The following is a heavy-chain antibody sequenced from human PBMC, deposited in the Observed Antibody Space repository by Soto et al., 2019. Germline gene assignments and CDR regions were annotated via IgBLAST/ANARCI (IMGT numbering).Heavy chain of an antibody. V-gene: IGHV3-15*07. D-gene: IGHD2-15*01. CDR3: TTQTFAHTDIVPPSYYYYGMDV. J-gene: IGHJ6*02. CDR1: GFTFSNAW. CDR2: IKSKTDGGTT. Sequence: EVQLVESGGGLVKPGGSLRLSCAASGFTFSNAWMNWVRQAPGKGLEWVGRIKSKTDGGTTDYAAPVKGRFTISRDDSKNTLYLQMNSLKTEDTAVYYCTTQTFAHTDIVPPSYYYYGMDVWGQGTTVTVSS.